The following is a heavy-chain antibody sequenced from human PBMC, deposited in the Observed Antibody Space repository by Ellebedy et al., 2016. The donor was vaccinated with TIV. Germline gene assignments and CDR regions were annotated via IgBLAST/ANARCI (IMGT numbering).Heavy chain of an antibody. CDR3: GGLDY. CDR1: GFTFSNFW. CDR2: INSDGTTT. Sequence: GESLKISCVASGFTFSNFWMHWVRQAPGKGLVWVSRINSDGTTTSYADSVKGRFTISRDNAKNTLYLQMGSLRAEDTAVYYCGGLDYWGQGTLVTVSS. J-gene: IGHJ4*02. D-gene: IGHD3-16*01. V-gene: IGHV3-74*01.